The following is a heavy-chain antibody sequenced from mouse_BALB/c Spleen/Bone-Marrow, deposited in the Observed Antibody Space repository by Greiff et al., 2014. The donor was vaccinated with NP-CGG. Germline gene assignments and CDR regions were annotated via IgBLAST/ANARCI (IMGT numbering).Heavy chain of an antibody. V-gene: IGHV1-54*01. CDR3: ARSISAATAMDY. CDR1: GYAFTNYL. CDR2: INPGSSGT. J-gene: IGHJ4*01. D-gene: IGHD1-2*01. Sequence: VKLQESGAELVRPGTSVKVSCKASGYAFTNYLIEWVKQRPGQGLEWIGVINPGSSGTDYNEKFKGKATLTADKSSSTAYMGLSSLTSDDSAVYFCARSISAATAMDYWGQGTSVTVSS.